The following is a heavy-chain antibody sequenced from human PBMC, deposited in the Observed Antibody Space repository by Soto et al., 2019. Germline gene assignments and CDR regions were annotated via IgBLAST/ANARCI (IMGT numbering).Heavy chain of an antibody. V-gene: IGHV4-59*01. Sequence: SETLSLTCTVSGGSISSYYWSWIRQPPGKGLEWIGYIYYSGSTNYNPSLKSRVTISVDTSKNQFSLKLSSVTAADTAVYYCARDRGGSYFDYWGQGTLVTVSS. CDR2: IYYSGST. D-gene: IGHD2-15*01. CDR1: GGSISSYY. CDR3: ARDRGGSYFDY. J-gene: IGHJ4*02.